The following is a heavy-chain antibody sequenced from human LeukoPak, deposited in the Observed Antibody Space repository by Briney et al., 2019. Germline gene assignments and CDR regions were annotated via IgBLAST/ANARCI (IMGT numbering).Heavy chain of an antibody. CDR2: MNPNSGNT. CDR1: GYTFTSYD. Sequence: ASVKVSCKASGYTFTSYDINWVRQATGQGLEWMGWMNPNSGNTGYAQKFQGRVTMTRNASISTAYMELSSLRSEDTAVYYCARGHKLLWFGELFIRGLTTRSYYYYMDVWGQGTTVTVSS. J-gene: IGHJ6*03. D-gene: IGHD3-10*01. V-gene: IGHV1-8*01. CDR3: ARGHKLLWFGELFIRGLTTRSYYYYMDV.